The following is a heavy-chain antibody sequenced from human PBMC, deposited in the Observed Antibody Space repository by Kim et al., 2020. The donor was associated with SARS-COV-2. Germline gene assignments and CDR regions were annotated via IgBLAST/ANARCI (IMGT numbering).Heavy chain of an antibody. CDR2: ISGSGGST. D-gene: IGHD3-9*01. Sequence: GGSLRLSCAASGFTFSSYAMSWVRLAPGKGLEWVSAISGSGGSTYYADSVKGRFTISRDNSKNTLYLQMNSLRAEDTAVYYCAKEPKGVLRYFDEFDYWGQGTLVTVSS. J-gene: IGHJ4*02. CDR1: GFTFSSYA. CDR3: AKEPKGVLRYFDEFDY. V-gene: IGHV3-23*01.